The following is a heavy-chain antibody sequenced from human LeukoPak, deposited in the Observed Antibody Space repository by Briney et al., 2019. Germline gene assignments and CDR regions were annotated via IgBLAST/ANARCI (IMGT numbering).Heavy chain of an antibody. CDR3: ARTRDFWNGYFDY. J-gene: IGHJ4*02. CDR2: IPHSGST. CDR1: GGSITSGTYY. D-gene: IGHD3-3*01. Sequence: SETLSLTCDVSGGSITSGTYYWSWIRQPPGKGLEWIGYIPHSGSTYQNPPLKSRVTISVDTSKSQFSLKLSSVTAADTAVYYCARTRDFWNGYFDYWGQGTLVTVSS. V-gene: IGHV4-30-2*01.